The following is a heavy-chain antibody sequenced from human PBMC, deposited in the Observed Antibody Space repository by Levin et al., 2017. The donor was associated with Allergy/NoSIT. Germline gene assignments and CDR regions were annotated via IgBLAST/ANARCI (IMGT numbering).Heavy chain of an antibody. Sequence: GGSLRLSCAASGFNFETSWMHWVRQVPGQGLEWVGLINDYGSKTHFADSLKGRFTMSRDNTKNMLFLEMEDLRAEDTAIYYCAKDLGDYVLDCWGQGTLVTVSS. CDR2: INDYGSKT. V-gene: IGHV3-74*01. J-gene: IGHJ4*02. CDR1: GFNFETSW. D-gene: IGHD4-17*01. CDR3: AKDLGDYVLDC.